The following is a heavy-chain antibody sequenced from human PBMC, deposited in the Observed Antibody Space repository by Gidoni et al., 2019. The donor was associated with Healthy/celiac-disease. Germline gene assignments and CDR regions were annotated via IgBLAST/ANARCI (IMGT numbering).Heavy chain of an antibody. CDR3: ARATHLRSSDP. CDR2: IYHSGST. Sequence: QVQLQESGPGLVKPSGTLSPTCPVPGGSIRSSNWWSWVRQPPGKGLEWIGEIYHSGSTNYNPSLKSRVTISVDKSKNQFYLKLSCVTAADTAVYYCARATHLRSSDPWGQGTLVTVSS. J-gene: IGHJ5*02. CDR1: GGSIRSSNW. D-gene: IGHD1-26*01. V-gene: IGHV4-4*02.